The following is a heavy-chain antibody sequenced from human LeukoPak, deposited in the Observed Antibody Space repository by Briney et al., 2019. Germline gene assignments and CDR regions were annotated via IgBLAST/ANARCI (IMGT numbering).Heavy chain of an antibody. CDR1: GSTFSSYA. V-gene: IGHV3-21*01. D-gene: IGHD4-17*01. CDR2: ISSSSSYI. J-gene: IGHJ4*02. CDR3: ARDFSDYGDYVGDY. Sequence: GGSLRLSCAASGSTFSSYAMSWVRQAPGKGLEWVSSISSSSSYIYYADSVKGRFTISRDNAKNSLYLQMNSLRAEDTAVYYCARDFSDYGDYVGDYWGQGTLVTVSS.